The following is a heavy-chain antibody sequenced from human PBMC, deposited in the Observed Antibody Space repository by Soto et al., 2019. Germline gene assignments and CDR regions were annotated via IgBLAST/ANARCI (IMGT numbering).Heavy chain of an antibody. CDR3: TTDIRLGCLDWCLDFDY. D-gene: IGHD2-8*01. CDR1: GFTFSNAW. V-gene: IGHV3-15*01. Sequence: EVQLVESGGGLVKPGGSLRLSCAASGFTFSNAWMSWVRQAPGKGLEWVGRIKSKTDGGTTDYAAPVKGRFTISRDDSKNTLYLQMNSLKTEDTAVYYCTTDIRLGCLDWCLDFDYWGQGTLVTVSS. CDR2: IKSKTDGGTT. J-gene: IGHJ4*02.